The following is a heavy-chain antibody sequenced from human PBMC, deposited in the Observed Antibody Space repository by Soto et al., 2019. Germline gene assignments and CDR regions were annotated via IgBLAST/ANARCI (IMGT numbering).Heavy chain of an antibody. CDR3: AKDRGFDYDFWSGLYGMDV. V-gene: IGHV3-9*01. D-gene: IGHD3-3*01. Sequence: SLRLSCAASGFTFDEYAMDWVRQAPGKGLEWVSGISWNSGSIGYADSVKGRFTISRDNAKNPLYLQMNSLRAQDTALYYCAKDRGFDYDFWSGLYGMDVWGQGTTVTAS. CDR1: GFTFDEYA. J-gene: IGHJ6*02. CDR2: ISWNSGSI.